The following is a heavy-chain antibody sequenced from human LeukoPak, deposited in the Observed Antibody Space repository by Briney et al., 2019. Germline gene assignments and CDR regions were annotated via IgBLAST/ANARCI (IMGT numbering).Heavy chain of an antibody. V-gene: IGHV4-59*01. CDR3: ARGFPYCSGGSCYMYYFDY. CDR2: IYYSGST. CDR1: GGSISSYY. J-gene: IGHJ4*02. Sequence: SETLSLTCTVSGGSISSYYWSWIRQPPGKGLEWIGYIYYSGSTNHNPSLKSRVTISVDTSKNQFSLKLSSVTAADTAVYYCARGFPYCSGGSCYMYYFDYWGQGTLVTVSS. D-gene: IGHD2-15*01.